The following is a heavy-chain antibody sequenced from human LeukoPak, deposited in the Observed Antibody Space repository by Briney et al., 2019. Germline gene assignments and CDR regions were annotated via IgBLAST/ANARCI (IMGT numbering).Heavy chain of an antibody. Sequence: SVKVSCKASGGTFSSYAISWVRQAPGQGLEWMGRIIPIFGTANYAQKFQGRVTITTDESTSTAYMELSSLRSEDTAVYYCARGAIAAAGTHYYYYMDVWGKGTTVTVSS. D-gene: IGHD6-13*01. J-gene: IGHJ6*03. V-gene: IGHV1-69*05. CDR2: IIPIFGTA. CDR3: ARGAIAAAGTHYYYYMDV. CDR1: GGTFSSYA.